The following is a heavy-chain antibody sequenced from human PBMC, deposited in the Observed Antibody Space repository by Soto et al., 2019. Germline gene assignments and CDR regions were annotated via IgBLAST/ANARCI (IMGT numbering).Heavy chain of an antibody. V-gene: IGHV3-23*01. CDR2: ISGSGGST. D-gene: IGHD6-6*01. CDR1: GFSFTNYW. CDR3: AKGGVPIEARGKNWFDP. Sequence: GGSLRLSGAASGFSFTNYWMHWVRQGLGKWLEWVSAISGSGGSTYYADSVKGRFTISRDNSKNTLYLQINSLRAEDTAVYYCAKGGVPIEARGKNWFDPWGQGTLVTVSS. J-gene: IGHJ5*02.